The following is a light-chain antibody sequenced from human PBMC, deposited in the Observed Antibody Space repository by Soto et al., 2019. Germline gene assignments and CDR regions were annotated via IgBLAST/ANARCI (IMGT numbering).Light chain of an antibody. CDR2: KAS. V-gene: IGKV1-5*03. CDR1: QTISSW. Sequence: DIHITQPPSTLSGSVGDRFTITCLASQTISSWLAWYQQKPGKAPKLLIYKASTLKSGVPSRFSGSGSGTDFTLTISSLQAEDVATYYCQKYNSYSPLTFGGGTKVDIK. CDR3: QKYNSYSPLT. J-gene: IGKJ4*01.